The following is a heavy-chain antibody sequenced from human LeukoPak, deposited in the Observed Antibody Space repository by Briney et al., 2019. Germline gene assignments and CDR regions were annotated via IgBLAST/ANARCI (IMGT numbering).Heavy chain of an antibody. CDR2: IYYSGST. CDR3: ARGREWLVWDY. D-gene: IGHD5-12*01. Sequence: SETLSLTCTVSGGSISSYYWSWIRQPPGKGLEWIGYIYYSGSTNYNPSLKSRVTISVDTSKNQFSLKLSSVTAADTAVYYCARGREWLVWDYWGQGTLVTVSS. J-gene: IGHJ4*02. V-gene: IGHV4-59*01. CDR1: GGSISSYY.